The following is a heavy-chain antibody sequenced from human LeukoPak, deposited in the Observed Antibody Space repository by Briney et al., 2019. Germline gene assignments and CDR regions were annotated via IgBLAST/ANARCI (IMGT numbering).Heavy chain of an antibody. J-gene: IGHJ5*02. CDR1: GDTLSSNSAA. D-gene: IGHD2/OR15-2a*01. Sequence: SQTLSLTCAISGDTLSSNSAAWNWIRQPPSRGLEWLGRTYYRSKWYNDYAVSVKSRITINPDTSKNQFSLQLNSVTPEDTAVYYCARDRSQLTFGVNWFDPWGQGTLVTVSS. CDR3: ARDRSQLTFGVNWFDP. V-gene: IGHV6-1*01. CDR2: TYYRSKWYN.